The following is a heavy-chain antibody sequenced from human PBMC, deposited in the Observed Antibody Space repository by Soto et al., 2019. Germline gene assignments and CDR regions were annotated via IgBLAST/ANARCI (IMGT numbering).Heavy chain of an antibody. J-gene: IGHJ3*02. CDR3: ARHVHDAFDI. D-gene: IGHD3-10*02. Sequence: QVQLVESGGGLVKPGGSLRLSCAASGFSFSDYYMSWLLQAPGTGLEWVSYISSSNSYTNYADSVKGRFTISRDNAKNSLYLQMNSLRAEDTAVNYCARHVHDAFDIWGQGTMVTVSS. CDR2: ISSSNSYT. CDR1: GFSFSDYY. V-gene: IGHV3-11*05.